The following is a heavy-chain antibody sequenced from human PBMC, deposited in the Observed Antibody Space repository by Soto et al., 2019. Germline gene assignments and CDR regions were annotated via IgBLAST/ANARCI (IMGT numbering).Heavy chain of an antibody. CDR1: GYTFTSYY. Sequence: QVQLVQSGAEVKKPGASVKVSCKASGYTFTSYYMHWVRQAPGQGLEWMGIINPSGGTTSYAQKFQGRVTMTRDTSTSTVYMELSSLRSEDTAVYYCARDDSTTVGGMDVWGQGTTVTVSS. V-gene: IGHV1-46*01. CDR2: INPSGGTT. D-gene: IGHD3-22*01. CDR3: ARDDSTTVGGMDV. J-gene: IGHJ6*02.